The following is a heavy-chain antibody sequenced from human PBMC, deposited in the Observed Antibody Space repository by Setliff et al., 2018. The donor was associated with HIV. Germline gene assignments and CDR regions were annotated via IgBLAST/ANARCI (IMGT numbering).Heavy chain of an antibody. Sequence: PSETLSLTCTVSGDSISDYYWTWIRQPPGKGLEWIGYIYYSGSTYYAPSLKSRVTISVDTSKNQFSLKLTSVTAADTAVYFCARVVPREVAPGGFDIWGQGTMVTVSS. V-gene: IGHV4-59*08. J-gene: IGHJ3*02. CDR3: ARVVPREVAPGGFDI. CDR1: GDSISDYY. D-gene: IGHD5-12*01. CDR2: IYYSGST.